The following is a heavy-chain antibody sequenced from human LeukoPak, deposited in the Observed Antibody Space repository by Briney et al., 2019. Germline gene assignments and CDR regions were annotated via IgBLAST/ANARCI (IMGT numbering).Heavy chain of an antibody. V-gene: IGHV4-31*03. D-gene: IGHD2-15*01. CDR2: IYYSGRT. CDR3: ARNSNKYSGGSPLGAFDI. Sequence: SQTLSLTCTVSGGSISSGGYYWSWIRQHPGKGLEWIGYIYYSGRTYYNPSLKSRVTISVDTSKNQFSLKLSSVTAADTAVYYCARNSNKYSGGSPLGAFDIWGQGTKVTVSS. J-gene: IGHJ3*02. CDR1: GGSISSGGYY.